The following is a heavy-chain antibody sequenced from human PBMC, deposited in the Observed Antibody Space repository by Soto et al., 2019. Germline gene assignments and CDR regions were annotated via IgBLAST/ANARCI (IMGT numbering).Heavy chain of an antibody. V-gene: IGHV5-51*01. Sequence: GESLKISCKGSEYTFTNYWIGWVRQMPGKGLEWMGIIYVRDSDTRYSPSFRGQVTISVDKSINTAYLHWSGLKASDTARYYCARLQNILDLDYWGQGTLVTVSS. CDR3: ARLQNILDLDY. CDR2: IYVRDSDT. J-gene: IGHJ4*02. CDR1: EYTFTNYW.